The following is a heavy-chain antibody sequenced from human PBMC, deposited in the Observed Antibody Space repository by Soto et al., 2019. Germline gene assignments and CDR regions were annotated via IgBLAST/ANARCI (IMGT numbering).Heavy chain of an antibody. D-gene: IGHD3-3*01. CDR1: DYTFAAYW. Sequence: GESLRISFKGFDYTFAAYWIGLVRQIPGKGLEWMGIINPGDSDVRYSPPFEGQVTISADKSINTAYLQWRSLKASDTAMYYCARPDYTQAAWYHIYDIWGQGTMVTVSS. J-gene: IGHJ3*02. CDR2: INPGDSDV. CDR3: ARPDYTQAAWYHIYDI. V-gene: IGHV5-51*01.